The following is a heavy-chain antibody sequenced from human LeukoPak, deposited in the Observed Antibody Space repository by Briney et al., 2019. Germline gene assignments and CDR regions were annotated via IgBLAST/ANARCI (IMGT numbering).Heavy chain of an antibody. V-gene: IGHV3-7*04. Sequence: PGGSLRLSCAASGFTFSNYWMNWVRQAPGKGLEWVANIKLDGSEKYYVDSVKGQFTISRDNAKNSLYLQMNSLRAEDTAVHYCVRSRYCSVGRCYSDYWGQGTLVTVSS. CDR3: VRSRYCSVGRCYSDY. CDR2: IKLDGSEK. D-gene: IGHD2-15*01. CDR1: GFTFSNYW. J-gene: IGHJ4*02.